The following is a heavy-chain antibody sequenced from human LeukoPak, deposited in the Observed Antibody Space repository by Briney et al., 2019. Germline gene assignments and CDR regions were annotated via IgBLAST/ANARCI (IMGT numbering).Heavy chain of an antibody. CDR3: AKWGDYDVLTGYYVSDY. D-gene: IGHD3-9*01. J-gene: IGHJ4*02. V-gene: IGHV3-23*01. Sequence: GGSLRLSCAASGFTFSNYAMSWVRQAPGKGLEWVSAITGSGGNTYYADSVKGRFAISRDNSKNTVFLQMNSLRAEDTAVYYCAKWGDYDVLTGYYVSDYWGQGTLVTVSS. CDR1: GFTFSNYA. CDR2: ITGSGGNT.